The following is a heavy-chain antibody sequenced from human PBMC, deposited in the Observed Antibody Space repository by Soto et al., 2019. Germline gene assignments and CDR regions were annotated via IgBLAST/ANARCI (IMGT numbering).Heavy chain of an antibody. V-gene: IGHV5-51*01. J-gene: IGHJ4*02. Sequence: ESLKISGQCCGYTFSNFGIGWVRQLPGQGLEWMGIIYPGDHETRYSPSFLGKVTISAETSINTAYLQWSSLEASDSAFYFCARSPRSSPYFDFWGQGALVTASS. D-gene: IGHD6-13*01. CDR3: ARSPRSSPYFDF. CDR2: IYPGDHET. CDR1: GYTFSNFG.